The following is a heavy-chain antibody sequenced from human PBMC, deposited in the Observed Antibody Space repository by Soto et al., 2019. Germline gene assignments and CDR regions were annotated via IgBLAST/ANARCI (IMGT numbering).Heavy chain of an antibody. CDR1: GFTFSSCA. J-gene: IGHJ4*02. CDR2: ISGSGGTT. CDR3: AKVAGNFDFFDY. D-gene: IGHD3-3*01. Sequence: EVQLLESGGGLVQPGGSLRLSCAASGFTFSSCAMSWVRQAPGKGLEWVSAISGSGGTTYYADSVKGRFTISRDNSKNKLYLQMNSLRAEDTAVYYCAKVAGNFDFFDYWGQGTLVTVSS. V-gene: IGHV3-23*01.